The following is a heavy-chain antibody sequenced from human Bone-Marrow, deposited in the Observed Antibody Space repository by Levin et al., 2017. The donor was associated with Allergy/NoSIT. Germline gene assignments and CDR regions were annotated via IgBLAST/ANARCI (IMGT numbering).Heavy chain of an antibody. CDR2: ISRSSSTI. CDR1: GFPFSRYS. D-gene: IGHD2-2*01. Sequence: LSLTCAASGFPFSRYSMNWVRQAPGRGLGWVSYISRSSSTISYADSVKGRFPNPRDNAKNSLYLQMNSLRDEDTAVYYCARPDCSGTSCYYFFDSWGQGTLVTVSS. V-gene: IGHV3-48*02. J-gene: IGHJ4*02. CDR3: ARPDCSGTSCYYFFDS.